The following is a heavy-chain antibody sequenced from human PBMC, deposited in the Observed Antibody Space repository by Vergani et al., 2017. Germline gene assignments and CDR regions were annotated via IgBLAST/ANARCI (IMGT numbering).Heavy chain of an antibody. Sequence: EVQLVESGGGLVQPGGSLRLSCAASGFTVSSNYMSWVRQAPGKGLEWVSVIYSGGSTYYADSVKGRFTISRHNSKNTLYLEMNALRAEDTAVYYCARDFLTRVTTLDYYYMGVWGKGTTVTVSS. D-gene: IGHD1-1*01. CDR2: IYSGGST. CDR3: ARDFLTRVTTLDYYYMGV. V-gene: IGHV3-53*04. CDR1: GFTVSSNY. J-gene: IGHJ6*03.